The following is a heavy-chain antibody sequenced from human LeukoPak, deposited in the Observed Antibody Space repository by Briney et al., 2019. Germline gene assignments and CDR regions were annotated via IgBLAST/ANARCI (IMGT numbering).Heavy chain of an antibody. CDR3: ARDKGPNLIDV. CDR1: GFTFSSYW. CDR2: TNQGGSDK. J-gene: IGHJ3*01. V-gene: IGHV3-7*03. Sequence: PGGSLRLSCAASGFTFSSYWMSWVRQSPATGLEWVANTNQGGSDKYYVDSVKGRFTISRDNAKNLVYLDMHSLRAEDTALYYCARDKGPNLIDVWGQGTMVTVFS.